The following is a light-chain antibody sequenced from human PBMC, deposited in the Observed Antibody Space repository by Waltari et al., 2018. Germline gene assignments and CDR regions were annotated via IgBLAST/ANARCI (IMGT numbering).Light chain of an antibody. V-gene: IGLV2-14*01. J-gene: IGLJ2*01. CDR1: SGDVGRYTY. Sequence: QSALTQPASVSGSPGQSNTITCPGTSGDVGRYTYISWFQQHPGKAPKLMIYDVTKRPSGISDRFSGSKSGNTASLTISGLQADDEADYYCSSYTSDTTLIFGGGTELTVL. CDR3: SSYTSDTTLI. CDR2: DVT.